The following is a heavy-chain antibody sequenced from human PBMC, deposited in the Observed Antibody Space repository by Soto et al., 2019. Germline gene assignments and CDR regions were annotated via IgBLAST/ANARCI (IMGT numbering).Heavy chain of an antibody. CDR1: GFTFSNAW. Sequence: GGSPRLSCAASGFTFSNAWMNWVRQAPGKGLEWVGRIKSKTDGGTTDYAAPVKGRFTISRDDSKNTLYLQMNSLKTEDTAVYYCTTDSVLPVFNPAFRTFYGSGKSDVWGQGTTVTVSS. CDR2: IKSKTDGGTT. J-gene: IGHJ6*02. D-gene: IGHD3-10*01. V-gene: IGHV3-15*07. CDR3: TTDSVLPVFNPAFRTFYGSGKSDV.